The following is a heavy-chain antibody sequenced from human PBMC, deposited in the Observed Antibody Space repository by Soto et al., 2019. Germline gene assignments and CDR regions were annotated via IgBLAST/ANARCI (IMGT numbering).Heavy chain of an antibody. Sequence: SETLSLTCAVYGGSFSGYYWSWIRQPPGKGLEWIGEINHSGSTNYNPSLKSRVTISVDTSKNQFSLKLSSVTAADTAVYYCARSVYGDYGFGYFDYWGQGTLVTVSS. CDR3: ARSVYGDYGFGYFDY. D-gene: IGHD4-17*01. J-gene: IGHJ4*02. CDR2: INHSGST. CDR1: GGSFSGYY. V-gene: IGHV4-34*01.